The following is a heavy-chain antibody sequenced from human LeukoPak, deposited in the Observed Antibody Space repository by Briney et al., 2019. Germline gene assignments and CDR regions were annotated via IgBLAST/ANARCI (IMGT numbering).Heavy chain of an antibody. CDR3: ASLTVVTPH. CDR1: GGTFSSYA. CDR2: IIPILGIA. D-gene: IGHD4-23*01. V-gene: IGHV1-69*04. J-gene: IGHJ4*02. Sequence: SVKVSCKASGGTFSSYAISWVRQAPGQGLEWMGKIIPILGIANYAQKFQGRVTITADKSTSTAYMELSSLRSEDTAVYYCASLTVVTPHWGQGTLVTVSS.